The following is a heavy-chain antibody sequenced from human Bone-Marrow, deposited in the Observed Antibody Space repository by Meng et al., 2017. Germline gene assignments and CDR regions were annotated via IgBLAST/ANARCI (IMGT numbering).Heavy chain of an antibody. CDR3: ARHPSWYHSYFDY. V-gene: IGHV5-51*01. CDR1: GYSFTSYW. D-gene: IGHD6-13*01. J-gene: IGHJ4*02. Sequence: GESLKISCKGSGYSFTSYWIGWVRQMPGKGLEWMGIIYPGDSDTRYSSSFQGQVTISADKSISTAYLQWSSLKASDTAMYYCARHPSWYHSYFDYWGQGTLVTVSS. CDR2: IYPGDSDT.